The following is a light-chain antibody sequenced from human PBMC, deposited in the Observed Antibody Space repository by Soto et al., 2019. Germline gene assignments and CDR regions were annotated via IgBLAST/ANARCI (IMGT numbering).Light chain of an antibody. J-gene: IGKJ1*01. CDR3: QQPYTTPRT. CDR1: QTVSTY. Sequence: DTQMTQSPSSLSASVGDRISITCRSSQTVSTYLNWYQQKPGKAPTLLISATSTFQSGVPSRFSGTGSGTEFTLTIPSLQTEDFATDYCQQPYTTPRTFGQGTKVAIK. CDR2: ATS. V-gene: IGKV1-39*01.